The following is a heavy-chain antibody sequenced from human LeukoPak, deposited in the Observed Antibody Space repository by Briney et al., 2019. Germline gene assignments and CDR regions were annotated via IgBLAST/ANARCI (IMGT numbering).Heavy chain of an antibody. V-gene: IGHV1-69*01. D-gene: IGHD2-2*01. CDR1: GGTFSSYA. CDR3: ARADIVVVPAARGGADYYYYGMDV. CDR2: IIPIFGTA. Sequence: SVKVSCKASGGTFSSYAISWVRQAPGQGLEWMGGIIPIFGTANYAQKFQGRVTITADESTSTAYMELSSLRSEDTAVYYCARADIVVVPAARGGADYYYYGMDVWGQGTTVTVSS. J-gene: IGHJ6*02.